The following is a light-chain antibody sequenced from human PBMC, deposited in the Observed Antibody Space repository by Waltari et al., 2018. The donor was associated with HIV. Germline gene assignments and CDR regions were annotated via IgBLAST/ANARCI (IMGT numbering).Light chain of an antibody. CDR1: CTAVGGSNY. V-gene: IGLV2-11*01. Sequence: QYALTQPRPVAGSPGQSGTVSCTGTCTAVGGSNYVSWYPPHPGKAPKRMMYDVSKRPSGVPDRFSGSKSGNTASLTISGLQAEDEADYYCCSYAGSYTYVFGTGTKVTV. CDR2: DVS. J-gene: IGLJ1*01. CDR3: CSYAGSYTYV.